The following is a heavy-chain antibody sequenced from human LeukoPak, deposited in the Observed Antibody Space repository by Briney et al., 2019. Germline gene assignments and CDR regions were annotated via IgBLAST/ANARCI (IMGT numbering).Heavy chain of an antibody. J-gene: IGHJ4*02. CDR1: GYTFTSYG. V-gene: IGHV1-18*01. Sequence: ASVKVSCKASGYTFTSYGISWVRQAPGQGLEWMGWISAYNGNTNYAQKLQGRVTMTTDTSTTTAYMELRSLRSDDTAVYYCARALTVVGTTVEYFDYWGQGTLVTVSS. D-gene: IGHD1-14*01. CDR2: ISAYNGNT. CDR3: ARALTVVGTTVEYFDY.